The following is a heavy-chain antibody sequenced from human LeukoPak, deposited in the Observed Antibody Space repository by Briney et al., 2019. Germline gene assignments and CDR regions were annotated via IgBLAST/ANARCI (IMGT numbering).Heavy chain of an antibody. CDR3: ARKDVRNYPVDY. CDR2: ISPDGGAT. Sequence: PGGSLRLSCAASGFTFNNYAMHWVRQAPGKGLESVSAISPDGGATYYADSVKGRFTIFRDNSKNTLYLQMGSLRPEDMAIYYCARKDVRNYPVDYWGQGTLVTVSS. J-gene: IGHJ4*02. V-gene: IGHV3-64*02. CDR1: GFTFNNYA. D-gene: IGHD3-10*02.